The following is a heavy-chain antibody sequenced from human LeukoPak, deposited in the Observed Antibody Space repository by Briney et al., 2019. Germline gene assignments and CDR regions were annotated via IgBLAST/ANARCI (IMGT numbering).Heavy chain of an antibody. CDR2: INHSGST. CDR3: ARYRYYYDSSRYQGRWFDP. J-gene: IGHJ5*02. V-gene: IGHV4-34*01. D-gene: IGHD3-22*01. Sequence: SETLSLTCAVYGGSFSGYYWSWIRQPPGKGLEWIGEINHSGSTNYNPSLKSRVTISVDTSKNQFSLKLSSVTAADTAVYYCARYRYYYDSSRYQGRWFDPWGQGTLVTVSS. CDR1: GGSFSGYY.